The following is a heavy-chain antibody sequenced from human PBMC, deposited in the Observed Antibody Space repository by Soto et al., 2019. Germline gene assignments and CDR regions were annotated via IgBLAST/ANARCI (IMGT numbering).Heavy chain of an antibody. D-gene: IGHD2-15*01. V-gene: IGHV3-30-3*01. CDR3: SRGDREDTAVVIGARPGEYGMDV. CDR2: ISYDGARK. CDR1: GFTFSIYA. Sequence: QVQLVESGGGVVQPGRSLRLSCAASGFTFSIYAMHWVRQAPGKGLVWVAVISYDGARKAYANSVKGRFTISRDTTKNTLYLHMNSLRVEDTAAYYCSRGDREDTAVVIGARPGEYGMDVWGRGTTVTVSS. J-gene: IGHJ6*02.